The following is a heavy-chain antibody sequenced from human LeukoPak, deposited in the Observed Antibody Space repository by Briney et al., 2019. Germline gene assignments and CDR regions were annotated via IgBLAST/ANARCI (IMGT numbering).Heavy chain of an antibody. Sequence: SETLSLTCTVSGGSINSSSYYWVWIRQPPGKGLEWIGTIYYTGSPYYNPSLKSRVTISIDTSKNQFSLKLSSVTAADTAVYYCGRRGGYYGSGKTYWFDPWGQGTLVTVSS. CDR1: GGSINSSSYY. J-gene: IGHJ5*02. CDR3: GRRGGYYGSGKTYWFDP. CDR2: IYYTGSP. V-gene: IGHV4-39*01. D-gene: IGHD3-10*01.